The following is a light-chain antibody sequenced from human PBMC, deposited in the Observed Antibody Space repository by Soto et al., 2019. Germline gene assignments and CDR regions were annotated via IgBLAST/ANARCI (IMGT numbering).Light chain of an antibody. CDR3: QQFNNYLIT. CDR1: RSISIW. J-gene: IGKJ5*01. CDR2: DAS. V-gene: IGKV1-5*01. Sequence: GESVSITCRSSRSISIWLAWSQQXPGTAPKLLIYDASSLETGVPSRFSGSGSGTDFTRTISSLQPEDFATYYCQQFNNYLITFGQGTRLEIK.